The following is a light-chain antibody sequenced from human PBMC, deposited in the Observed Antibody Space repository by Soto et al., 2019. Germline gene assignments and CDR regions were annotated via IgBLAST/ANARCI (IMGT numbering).Light chain of an antibody. V-gene: IGLV1-44*01. Sequence: QSVLTQPPSASGTPGQRVTISCSGSSSNIGSNAVNWYQQFPGTAPKILIYSSNQRPSGVPDRFSGSKSGTSASLAISGLQSEDEADYYCAAWDDSLDGVKFGGGTKLTVL. CDR3: AAWDDSLDGVK. CDR2: SSN. CDR1: SSNIGSNA. J-gene: IGLJ2*01.